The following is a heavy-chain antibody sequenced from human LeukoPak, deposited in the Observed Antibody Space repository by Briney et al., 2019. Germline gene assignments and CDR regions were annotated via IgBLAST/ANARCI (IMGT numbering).Heavy chain of an antibody. D-gene: IGHD4-17*01. CDR3: ASRTTVPYWYFDL. CDR1: GFTFSDYY. V-gene: IGHV3-11*01. CDR2: ISSSGSTI. Sequence: GGSLRLSCAASGFTFSDYYMSWIRQAPGKGLEWVSYISSSGSTIYYADSVKDRFTISRDNAKNSLNLQMNSLRAEDTAVYYCASRTTVPYWYFDLWGRGTLVTVSS. J-gene: IGHJ2*01.